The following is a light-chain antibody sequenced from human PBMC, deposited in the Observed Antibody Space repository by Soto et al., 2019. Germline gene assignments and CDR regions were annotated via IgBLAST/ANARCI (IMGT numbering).Light chain of an antibody. Sequence: QPASVSGSPGQSITISCTGTSSDVGGSNYVSWYQHHPGKAPKLMIYEVNNRPSGVSNRFSGSKSGNTASLTISGLQAEDEADYYCSSYTSNSPVVFGGGTKLTVL. J-gene: IGLJ2*01. CDR1: SSDVGGSNY. CDR2: EVN. CDR3: SSYTSNSPVV. V-gene: IGLV2-14*01.